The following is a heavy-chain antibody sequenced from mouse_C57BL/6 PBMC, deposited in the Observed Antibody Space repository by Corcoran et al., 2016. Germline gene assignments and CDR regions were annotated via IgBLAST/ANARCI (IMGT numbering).Heavy chain of an antibody. CDR2: IYPGSGNT. J-gene: IGHJ2*01. CDR1: GYTFTDYY. CDR3: AREWYYGSPFDY. V-gene: IGHV1-84*01. D-gene: IGHD1-1*01. Sequence: QIQLQQSGPELVTPGASVKISCKASGYTFTDYYINWVKQRPGQGLEWIGWIYPGSGNTKYHEKFKGKATLTVDTSSSPAYMQRSSLTSEDSAVYFCAREWYYGSPFDYWGKGTTLTVSS.